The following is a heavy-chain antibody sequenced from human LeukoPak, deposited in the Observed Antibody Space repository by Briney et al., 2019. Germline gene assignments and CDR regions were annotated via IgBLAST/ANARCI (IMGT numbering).Heavy chain of an antibody. CDR3: ARGGPRLLLGYYGMDV. V-gene: IGHV3-33*01. J-gene: IGHJ6*02. D-gene: IGHD2-15*01. Sequence: SGGSLRLSCAASGFTLSSYGMPWVRQAPGKGLEWVAVIWYDGSNKYYADSVKGRFTISRDNSKNTLYLQMNSLRAEDTAVYYCARGGPRLLLGYYGMDVWGQGTTVTVSS. CDR1: GFTLSSYG. CDR2: IWYDGSNK.